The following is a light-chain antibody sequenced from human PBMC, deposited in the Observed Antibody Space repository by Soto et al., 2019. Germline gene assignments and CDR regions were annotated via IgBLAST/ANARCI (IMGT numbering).Light chain of an antibody. J-gene: IGLJ1*01. Sequence: QSVLTQPPSASGTPGQRVTISCSGSTSNIGSNYVSWYQQLPGAAPKLLIYNNNQRPSGVPDRISGSKSGTSASLAISGLRSEDEADYYCAAWDDSLSGRYVFGTGTKVTVL. CDR2: NNN. CDR1: TSNIGSNY. V-gene: IGLV1-47*02. CDR3: AAWDDSLSGRYV.